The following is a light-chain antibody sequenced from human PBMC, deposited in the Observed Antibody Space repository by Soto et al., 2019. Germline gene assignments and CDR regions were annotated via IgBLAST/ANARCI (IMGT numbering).Light chain of an antibody. V-gene: IGLV1-47*01. J-gene: IGLJ2*01. CDR3: AAWDDSLSGPV. CDR1: SSNIGSNY. CDR2: RNN. Sequence: QSVLTQPPSASGTPGQRVTTSCSGSSSNIGSNYVYWYQQLPGTAPKLLIHRNNQRPSGVPDRFSGSKSGTSASLAISGLRSEDEADYYCAAWDDSLSGPVFGGGTQRTV.